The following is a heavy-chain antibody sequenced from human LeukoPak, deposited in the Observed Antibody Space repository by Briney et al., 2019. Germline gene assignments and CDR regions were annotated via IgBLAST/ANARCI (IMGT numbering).Heavy chain of an antibody. J-gene: IGHJ3*02. V-gene: IGHV4-38-2*02. CDR1: GYSISSGYY. D-gene: IGHD6-13*01. Sequence: SETLSLTYTVSGYSISSGYYWGWIRQPPGKGLEWIGSIYHSGSTYYNPSLKSRVTISVDTSKNQFSLKLSSVTAADTAVYYCAREGLAAAAALRAFDIWGQGTMVTVSS. CDR2: IYHSGST. CDR3: AREGLAAAAALRAFDI.